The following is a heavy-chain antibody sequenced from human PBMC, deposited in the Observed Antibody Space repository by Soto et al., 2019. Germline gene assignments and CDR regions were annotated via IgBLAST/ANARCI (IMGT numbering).Heavy chain of an antibody. V-gene: IGHV4-61*01. J-gene: IGHJ4*02. CDR1: GGSVSSGSYY. D-gene: IGHD3-22*01. Sequence: TVSGGSVSSGSYYWSWIRQPPGKGLEWIGYIYYSGSTNYNPSLKSRVTISVDTSKNQFSLKLSSVTAADTAVYYCASTDSSGYYNFDYWGQGTLVTVSS. CDR2: IYYSGST. CDR3: ASTDSSGYYNFDY.